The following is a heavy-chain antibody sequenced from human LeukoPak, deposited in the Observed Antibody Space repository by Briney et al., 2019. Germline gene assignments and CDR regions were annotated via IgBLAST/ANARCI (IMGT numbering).Heavy chain of an antibody. CDR3: ARPRLAMVRGRANQWWFDP. D-gene: IGHD3-10*01. CDR2: INPNSGGT. J-gene: IGHJ5*02. CDR1: GYTFTGCY. V-gene: IGHV1-2*02. Sequence: ASAKVSCKASGYTFTGCYMHWVRQAPGQGLEWMGWINPNSGGTNYAQKFQGRVTMTRDTSISTAYMELSRLRSDDTAVYYCARPRLAMVRGRANQWWFDPWGQGTLVTVSS.